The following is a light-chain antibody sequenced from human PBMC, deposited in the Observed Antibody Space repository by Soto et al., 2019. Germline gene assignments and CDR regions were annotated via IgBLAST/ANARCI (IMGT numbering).Light chain of an antibody. V-gene: IGKV3-20*01. CDR3: QQYYTTPYT. Sequence: EIVLTQSPGTLSLSPGERATLSCRASQSVSSSDLAWYQQKPGQAPRLLIYGASSRATGIPDRFSGSGSGTDFTLTISGLQADDVAVYYCQQYYTTPYTFGQGTKLELK. CDR2: GAS. J-gene: IGKJ2*01. CDR1: QSVSSSD.